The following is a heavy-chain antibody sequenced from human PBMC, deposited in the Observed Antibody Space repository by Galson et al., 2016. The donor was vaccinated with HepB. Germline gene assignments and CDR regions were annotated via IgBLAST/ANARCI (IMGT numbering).Heavy chain of an antibody. Sequence: SLRLSCAGSGITVDDYSMHWVRQGPGKGLEWVAGISWNSAIITYADSVKGRFTISRDNAKGSLYRQMNNSRPDDTALYYCAKDGRTKTGTYSYSYYYGLDSWGRGTPVTVSS. CDR2: ISWNSAII. CDR1: GITVDDYS. J-gene: IGHJ6*01. D-gene: IGHD1-26*01. V-gene: IGHV3-9*01. CDR3: AKDGRTKTGTYSYSYYYGLDS.